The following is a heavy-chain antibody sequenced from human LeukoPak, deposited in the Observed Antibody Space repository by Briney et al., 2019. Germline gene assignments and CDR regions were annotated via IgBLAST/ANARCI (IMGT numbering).Heavy chain of an antibody. D-gene: IGHD3-10*01. CDR3: ARQRHYYGSGSLCDY. V-gene: IGHV1-18*04. CDR2: ISAYNGNT. CDR1: GYTFTSYG. Sequence: ASVKVSCKASGYTFTSYGISWVRQAPGQGLEWMGLISAYNGNTNYAQKLQGRVTMTTDTSTSTAYMELRSLRSDDTAVYYCARQRHYYGSGSLCDYWGQGTLVTVSS. J-gene: IGHJ4*02.